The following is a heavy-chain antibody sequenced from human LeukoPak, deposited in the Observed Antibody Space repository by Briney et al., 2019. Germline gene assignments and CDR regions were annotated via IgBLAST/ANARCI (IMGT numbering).Heavy chain of an antibody. J-gene: IGHJ4*02. V-gene: IGHV4-39*01. CDR2: IYYSGST. D-gene: IGHD6-19*01. CDR3: ARPHSSGWTNFDY. Sequence: PSETLSLTCNVSGDSISSSSYYWGWVRQPPGKGLEWIGSIYYSGSTYYHPSLKSRVTISVDTSKHQFSLKLNSVTAAGTAVYYCARPHSSGWTNFDYWGQGTLVTVSS. CDR1: GDSISSSSYY.